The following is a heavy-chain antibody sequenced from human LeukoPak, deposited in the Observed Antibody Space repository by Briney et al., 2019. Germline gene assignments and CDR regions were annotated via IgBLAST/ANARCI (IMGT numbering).Heavy chain of an antibody. D-gene: IGHD6-13*01. CDR3: ARAMGGAGTVTDY. CDR2: IYYSGST. Sequence: PSETLSLTCSVSGGSLSGYYWSWVRQPPGKGLEWIGQIYYSGSTNYNPSLKSRVTISLDTSKNQFSLKLNSVTAADTAVYYCARAMGGAGTVTDYWGQGTLVTVSS. CDR1: GGSLSGYY. J-gene: IGHJ4*02. V-gene: IGHV4-59*01.